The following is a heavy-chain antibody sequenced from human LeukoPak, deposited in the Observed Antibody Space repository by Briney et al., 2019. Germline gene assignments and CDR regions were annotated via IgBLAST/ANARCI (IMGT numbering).Heavy chain of an antibody. CDR2: IVVGSGNT. V-gene: IGHV1-58*02. J-gene: IGHJ4*02. CDR1: GFTFTSSA. D-gene: IGHD1-26*01. Sequence: SVKVSCKASGFTFTSSAMQWVRQARGQRLEWIGWIVVGSGNTNYAQKFQERVTITRDMSTSTAYMEPSSLRSEDTAVYYCAADPHGSYSSDYWGQGTLVTVSS. CDR3: AADPHGSYSSDY.